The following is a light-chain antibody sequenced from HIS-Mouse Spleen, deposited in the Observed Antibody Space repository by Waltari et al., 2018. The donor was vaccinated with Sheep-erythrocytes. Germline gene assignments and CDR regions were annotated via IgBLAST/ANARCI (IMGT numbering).Light chain of an antibody. Sequence: SYELTQPPSASVSPGQTARNTCSGDALPKKYAYWYQQESGQAPVLVIYEDSKRPSGIPERFSGSSSGTMATLTISGAQVEDDADYYCYSTDSSGNHWVFGGGTKLTVL. CDR2: EDS. J-gene: IGLJ3*02. V-gene: IGLV3-10*01. CDR3: YSTDSSGNHWV. CDR1: ALPKKY.